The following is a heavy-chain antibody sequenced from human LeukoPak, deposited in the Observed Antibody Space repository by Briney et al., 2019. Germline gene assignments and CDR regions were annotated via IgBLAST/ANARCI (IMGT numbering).Heavy chain of an antibody. CDR1: GGTFSSYA. D-gene: IGHD1-14*01. J-gene: IGHJ4*02. V-gene: IGHV1-69*05. Sequence: ASVKVSCKASGGTFSSYAISWVRQAPGQGLEWMGGIIPIFGTANYAQKFQGRVTITTDESTSTAYTELSSLRSEDTAVYYCATREGTEGDHHYDYWGQGTLVTVSS. CDR3: ATREGTEGDHHYDY. CDR2: IIPIFGTA.